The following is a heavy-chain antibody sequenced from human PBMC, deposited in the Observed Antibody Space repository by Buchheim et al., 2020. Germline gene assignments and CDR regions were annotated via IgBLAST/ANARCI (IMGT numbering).Heavy chain of an antibody. CDR1: GYTFSDYY. V-gene: IGHV1-46*01. Sequence: QVQLVQSGAEVKKPGASVKVSCKASGYTFSDYYIHWVRQAPGQGLEWMGIINPSGGSTNYAQNFQGRVTMTRDTSTSTVYMELSSLRSEDAAVYYCARARSQLQNLDYWGQGTL. J-gene: IGHJ4*02. CDR3: ARARSQLQNLDY. D-gene: IGHD4-11*01. CDR2: INPSGGST.